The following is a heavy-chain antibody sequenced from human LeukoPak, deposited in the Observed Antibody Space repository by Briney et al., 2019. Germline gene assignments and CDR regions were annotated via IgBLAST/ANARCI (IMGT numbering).Heavy chain of an antibody. J-gene: IGHJ6*03. CDR2: INHSGST. D-gene: IGHD2-15*01. Sequence: SETLSLTCAVYGGSFSGYYWSWIRQPPGKGLEWIGEINHSGSTNYNPSLKSRVTISVDTSKNQFSLKLSSVTAADTAVYYRARLAGDIVVVVAATLTHYYYMDVWGKGTTVTISS. V-gene: IGHV4-34*01. CDR1: GGSFSGYY. CDR3: ARLAGDIVVVVAATLTHYYYMDV.